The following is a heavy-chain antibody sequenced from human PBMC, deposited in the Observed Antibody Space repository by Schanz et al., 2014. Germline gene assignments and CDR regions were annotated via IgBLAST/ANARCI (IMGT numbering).Heavy chain of an antibody. J-gene: IGHJ2*01. V-gene: IGHV3-21*02. Sequence: EVQLLESGGGLVQPGGSLRLSCAASGFTFGDYAMTWVRQAPGKGLEWVSSISTSGTYMYIADSLKGRLTISRDDAKKSMYLQMNSLRVEDTAVYYCARNRGSGGQNWYFDLWGRGTLVTVSS. CDR2: ISTSGTYM. D-gene: IGHD1-26*01. CDR1: GFTFGDYA. CDR3: ARNRGSGGQNWYFDL.